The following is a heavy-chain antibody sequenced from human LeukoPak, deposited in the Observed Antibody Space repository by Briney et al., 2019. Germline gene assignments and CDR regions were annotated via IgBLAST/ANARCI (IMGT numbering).Heavy chain of an antibody. Sequence: PGGSLRLSCAASGFTFSNYAMSWVRHAPGKGLEWLSVISGSGDSTYYADSVKGRLTISRDNSKNPLYLQMNSLRAEDTAVYYCAKDSRGVAAPDRWGQGTLVTVSS. D-gene: IGHD2-15*01. CDR3: AKDSRGVAAPDR. J-gene: IGHJ5*02. CDR1: GFTFSNYA. V-gene: IGHV3-23*01. CDR2: ISGSGDST.